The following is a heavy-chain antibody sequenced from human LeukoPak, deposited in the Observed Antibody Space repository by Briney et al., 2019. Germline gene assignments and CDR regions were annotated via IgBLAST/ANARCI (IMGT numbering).Heavy chain of an antibody. CDR3: GKLKSSGYLIEY. J-gene: IGHJ4*02. Sequence: GGSLRLSCAASGFTVSGNYMSWVRQAPGKGLEWVSVIYSGGDTYYADSVRGRFTVSRDNSKNTLYLQMNSLRVDDTAVYYCGKLKSSGYLIEYWGQGTLVTVSS. D-gene: IGHD3-22*01. CDR2: IYSGGDT. CDR1: GFTVSGNY. V-gene: IGHV3-53*01.